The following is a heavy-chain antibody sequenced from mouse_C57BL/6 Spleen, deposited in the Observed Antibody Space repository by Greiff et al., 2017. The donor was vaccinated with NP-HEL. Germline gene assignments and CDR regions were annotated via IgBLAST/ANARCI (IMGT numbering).Heavy chain of an antibody. CDR1: GFTFSSYA. CDR3: ARDGDYSNPWFAY. V-gene: IGHV5-4*01. CDR2: ISDGGSYT. Sequence: EVKLMESGGGLVKPGGSLKLSCAASGFTFSSYAMSWVRQTPEKRLEWVATISDGGSYTYYPDNVKGRFTISRDNAKNNLYLQMSHLKSEDTAMYYCARDGDYSNPWFAYWGQGTLVTVSA. D-gene: IGHD2-5*01. J-gene: IGHJ3*01.